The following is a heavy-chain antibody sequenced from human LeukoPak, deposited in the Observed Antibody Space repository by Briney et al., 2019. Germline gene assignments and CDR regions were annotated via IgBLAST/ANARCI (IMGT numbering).Heavy chain of an antibody. D-gene: IGHD3-22*01. CDR2: IYSGGNA. Sequence: GGSLRLSCAASGFTFSSNYMSWVRQAPGKGLEWVSVIYSGGNAYYADSVKGRVTISRDNAKNTLYLQMNSLRAEDTAVYYCARFSYDSSGFYDYWGQGTLVTVSS. V-gene: IGHV3-66*01. CDR3: ARFSYDSSGFYDY. J-gene: IGHJ4*02. CDR1: GFTFSSNY.